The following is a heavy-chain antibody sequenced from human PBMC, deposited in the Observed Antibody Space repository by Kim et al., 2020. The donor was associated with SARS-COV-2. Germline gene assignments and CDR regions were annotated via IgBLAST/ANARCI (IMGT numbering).Heavy chain of an antibody. CDR3: TDGLHY. CDR2: IRMRSDGGTT. J-gene: IGHJ4*02. D-gene: IGHD3-16*01. Sequence: GGSLRLSCAVSGFSFSDAWMSWVRQAPGKGLQWVGLIRMRSDGGTTEYAAPVRGRFAISRDDSKNMLYLQMNTLESEDTGLYYCTDGLHYWGEGTRVPVSS. CDR1: GFSFSDAW. V-gene: IGHV3-15*01.